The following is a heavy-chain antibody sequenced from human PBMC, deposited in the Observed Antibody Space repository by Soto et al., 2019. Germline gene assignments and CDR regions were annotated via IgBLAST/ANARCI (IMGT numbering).Heavy chain of an antibody. V-gene: IGHV3-23*01. D-gene: IGHD2-15*01. CDR3: AKGGGSCCFDC. J-gene: IGHJ4*02. CDR2: ISGSGGNST. Sequence: GGSLRLSCAASGFTFSTYAMSWVRQSPGKGLEWVSAISGSGGNSTFYGDSVKGRFTISRDNSKNTLYLETSSLGAGDTAVYYCAKGGGSCCFDCWGQGTLVTVSS. CDR1: GFTFSTYA.